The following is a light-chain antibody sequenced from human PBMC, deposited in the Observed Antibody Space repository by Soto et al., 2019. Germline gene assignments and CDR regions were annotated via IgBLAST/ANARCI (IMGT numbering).Light chain of an antibody. V-gene: IGLV2-14*01. CDR3: SSYTSSSTLVV. CDR1: SSDVGGYSY. Sequence: QSVLTQPASVSGSPGQSITISCSGTSSDVGGYSYVSWYQQYSGKAPKLMIYDVSNRPSGVSNRFSGSKSGNTASLTISGLQAEDEADYYCSSYTSSSTLVVFGGGTKVTVL. J-gene: IGLJ2*01. CDR2: DVS.